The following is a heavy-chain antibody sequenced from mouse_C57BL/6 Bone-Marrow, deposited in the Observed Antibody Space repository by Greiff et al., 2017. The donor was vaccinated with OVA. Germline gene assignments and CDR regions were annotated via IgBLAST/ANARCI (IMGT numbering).Heavy chain of an antibody. V-gene: IGHV1-76*01. CDR3: ARSCIYYYGSSPFDY. D-gene: IGHD1-1*01. CDR1: GYTFTDYY. Sequence: QVQLKQSGAELVRPGASVKLSCKASGYTFTDYYINWVKQRPGQGLEWIARIYPGSGNTYYNEKFKGKATLTAEKSSSTAYMQLSSLTSEDSAVYFCARSCIYYYGSSPFDYWGQGTTLTVSS. CDR2: IYPGSGNT. J-gene: IGHJ2*01.